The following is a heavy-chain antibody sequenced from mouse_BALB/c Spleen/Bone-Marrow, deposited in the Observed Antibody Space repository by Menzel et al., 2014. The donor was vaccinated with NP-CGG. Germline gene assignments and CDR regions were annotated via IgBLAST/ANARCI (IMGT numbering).Heavy chain of an antibody. CDR2: IDPANGNT. CDR1: GFNIKDTY. D-gene: IGHD2-1*01. V-gene: IGHV14-3*02. Sequence: VQLKHSGAELVKPGASVKLSCTASGFNIKDTYMHWVKQRPEQGLEWIGRIDPANGNTKYDPKFQGKATVTADTSSNTAYLQLSSLTSEDTAVYYRVRSFFYYLFFDYWGQGTTLTVSS. CDR3: VRSFFYYLFFDY. J-gene: IGHJ2*01.